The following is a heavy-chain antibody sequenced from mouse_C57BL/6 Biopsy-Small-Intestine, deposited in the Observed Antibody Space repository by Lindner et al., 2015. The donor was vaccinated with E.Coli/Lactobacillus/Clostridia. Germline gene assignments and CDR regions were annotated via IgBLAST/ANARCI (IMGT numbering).Heavy chain of an antibody. V-gene: IGHV14-2*01. D-gene: IGHD1-1*01. CDR1: GFNIKDYY. CDR2: IDPEDGET. CDR3: ARGYYYGSSPRWFAY. Sequence: VQLQESGAELVKPGASVKLSCTASGFNIKDYYMHWVKQRTEQGLEWIGKIDPEDGETKYAPKFQGKATITADTSSDTAYLQLSSLISEDTAVYYCARGYYYGSSPRWFAYWGQGTLVTVSA. J-gene: IGHJ3*01.